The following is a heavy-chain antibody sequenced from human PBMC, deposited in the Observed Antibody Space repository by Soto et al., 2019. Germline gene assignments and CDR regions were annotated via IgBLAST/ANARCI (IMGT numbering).Heavy chain of an antibody. CDR1: GGTFSSYA. Sequence: SVKVSCKASGGTFSSYAISWVRQAPGQGLEWMGGIIPIFGTANYAQKFQGRVTITADESTSTAYMELSSLRSEDTAVYYCARGMITFGGVTRSHFDYWGKGTPVTVSS. V-gene: IGHV1-69*13. CDR3: ARGMITFGGVTRSHFDY. D-gene: IGHD3-16*01. CDR2: IIPIFGTA. J-gene: IGHJ4*02.